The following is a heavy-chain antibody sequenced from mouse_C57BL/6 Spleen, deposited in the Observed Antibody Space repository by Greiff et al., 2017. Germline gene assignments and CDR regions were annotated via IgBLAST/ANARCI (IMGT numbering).Heavy chain of an antibody. CDR1: GFTFSSYA. CDR2: ISSGGDYI. CDR3: TTVYYDYDGDAMDY. J-gene: IGHJ4*01. Sequence: EVMLVESGEGLVKPGGSLKLSCAASGFTFSSYAMSWVRQTPEKRLEWVAYISSGGDYIYYADTVKGRFTISRDTARNTLYLQMSSLKSEDTAMYYCTTVYYDYDGDAMDYWGQGTSVTVSS. V-gene: IGHV5-9-1*02. D-gene: IGHD2-4*01.